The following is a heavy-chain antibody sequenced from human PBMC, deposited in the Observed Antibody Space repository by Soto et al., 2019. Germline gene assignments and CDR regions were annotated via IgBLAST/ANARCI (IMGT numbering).Heavy chain of an antibody. Sequence: SETLSLTCTVSGGSISSYYWSWIRQPPGKGLEWIGYIYHSGSTNYNPSLKSRVTISVDTSKNQFSLKLSSVTAADTAVYYCARGIPYSSSGGLFDPWGQGTLVTVSS. CDR1: GGSISSYY. CDR3: ARGIPYSSSGGLFDP. CDR2: IYHSGST. V-gene: IGHV4-59*01. J-gene: IGHJ5*02. D-gene: IGHD6-6*01.